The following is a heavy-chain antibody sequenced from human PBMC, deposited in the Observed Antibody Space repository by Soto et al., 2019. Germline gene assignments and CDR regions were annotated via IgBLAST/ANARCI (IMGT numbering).Heavy chain of an antibody. J-gene: IGHJ4*02. V-gene: IGHV3-21*01. CDR3: ARELIAVAAVFDY. CDR2: ISSSSSYI. Sequence: GGSLRLSCAASGFTFSSYSMNWVRQAPGKGLEWVSSISSSSSYIYYADSVKGRFTISRDNAKNSLYLQMNSLRAEDTAVYYCARELIAVAAVFDYWGQGTLVTVSS. CDR1: GFTFSSYS. D-gene: IGHD6-19*01.